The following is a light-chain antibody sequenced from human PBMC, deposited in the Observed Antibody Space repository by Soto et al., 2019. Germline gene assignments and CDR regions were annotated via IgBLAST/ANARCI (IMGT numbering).Light chain of an antibody. CDR1: QSVSSI. CDR2: GAS. CDR3: QQYESWPWT. Sequence: EIVLTQSPASLSASPGERATISCRASQSVSSILAWYQQKPGQAPRLLIYGASTRASGIPARFSGSGSGTDFTLTISSLEPDDFGIYYCQQYESWPWTFGQGTKVDI. J-gene: IGKJ1*01. V-gene: IGKV3-15*01.